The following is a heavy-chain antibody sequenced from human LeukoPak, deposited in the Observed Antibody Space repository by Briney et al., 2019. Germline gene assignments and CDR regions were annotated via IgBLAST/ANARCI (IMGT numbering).Heavy chain of an antibody. J-gene: IGHJ4*02. CDR1: RFTFSSYA. CDR2: ISGSGGST. CDR3: AKDRVPEDTPYYFDN. D-gene: IGHD3-3*01. V-gene: IGHV3-23*01. Sequence: GGSLRLSCAASRFTFSSYAMSWVRQAPGKGLEWVSAISGSGGSTYYADSVKGRFTISRDNSKNTLDLQMSSLRTEDTAVYYCAKDRVPEDTPYYFDNWGQGTLVTVSS.